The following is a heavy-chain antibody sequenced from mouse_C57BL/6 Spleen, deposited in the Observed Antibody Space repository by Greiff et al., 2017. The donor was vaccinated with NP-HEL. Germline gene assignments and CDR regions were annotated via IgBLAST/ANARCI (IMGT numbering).Heavy chain of an antibody. CDR1: GYTFTDYE. J-gene: IGHJ1*03. CDR2: IDPETGGT. V-gene: IGHV1-15*01. D-gene: IGHD2-5*01. CDR3: TSHSNYWYLDV. Sequence: QVQLKQSGAELVRPGASVTLSCKASGYTFTDYEMHWVKQTPVHGLEWIGAIDPETGGTAYNQKFKGKAILTADKSSNTAYMELRSLTSDDSAVYYCTSHSNYWYLDVWGTGTTVTVSS.